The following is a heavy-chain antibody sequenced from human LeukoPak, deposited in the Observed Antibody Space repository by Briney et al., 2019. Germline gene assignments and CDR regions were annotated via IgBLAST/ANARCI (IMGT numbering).Heavy chain of an antibody. V-gene: IGHV3-7*01. CDR1: GFTFSNYW. CDR2: IKQDGSEK. D-gene: IGHD2-15*01. Sequence: GGSLRLSCAASGFTFSNYWMSWVRQAPGKGLEWVANIKQDGSEKYYVDSVKGRFAISRDNAKNSLYLQMNSLRAEDLAVYYCARARYCSGTSCYFDYWGQGTLVTVS. J-gene: IGHJ4*02. CDR3: ARARYCSGTSCYFDY.